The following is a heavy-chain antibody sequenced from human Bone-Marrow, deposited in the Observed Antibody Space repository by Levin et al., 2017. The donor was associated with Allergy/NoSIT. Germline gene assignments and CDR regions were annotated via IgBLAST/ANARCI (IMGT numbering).Heavy chain of an antibody. CDR2: IIPIFGTA. V-gene: IGHV1-69*13. CDR3: ARASYDILTGEPYYFDY. Sequence: GASVKVSCKASGGTFSSYAISWVRQAPGQGLEWMGGIIPIFGTANYAQKFQGRVTITADESTSTAYMELSSLRSEDTAVYYCARASYDILTGEPYYFDYWGQGTLVTVSS. D-gene: IGHD3-9*01. J-gene: IGHJ4*02. CDR1: GGTFSSYA.